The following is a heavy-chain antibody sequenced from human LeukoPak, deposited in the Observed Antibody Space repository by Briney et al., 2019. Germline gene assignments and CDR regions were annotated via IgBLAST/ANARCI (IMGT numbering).Heavy chain of an antibody. CDR1: GFTFSSYG. CDR2: ISGSGGST. CDR3: ARNNWGIDY. Sequence: GGSLRLSCAASGFTFSSYGMSWVRQAPGKGLEWVSAISGSGGSTYYADSVKGRFTISRDNSKNTLYLQMNSLRAEGTAIYYCARNNWGIDYWGLGTLVTVSS. J-gene: IGHJ4*01. D-gene: IGHD1/OR15-1a*01. V-gene: IGHV3-23*01.